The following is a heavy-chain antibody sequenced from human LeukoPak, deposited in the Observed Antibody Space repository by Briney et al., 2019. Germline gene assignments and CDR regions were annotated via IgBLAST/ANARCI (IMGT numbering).Heavy chain of an antibody. D-gene: IGHD1-26*01. J-gene: IGHJ6*02. V-gene: IGHV3-30*04. CDR1: GFTFSSYA. CDR3: ARPGRREDYYYGMDV. Sequence: GGSLRLSCAASGFTFSSYAMHWVRQAPGKGLEWVAVISYDGSNKYYADSVKGRFTISRDNSKNTLYLQMNSLRAEDTAVYYCARPGRREDYYYGMDVWGQGTTVTVSS. CDR2: ISYDGSNK.